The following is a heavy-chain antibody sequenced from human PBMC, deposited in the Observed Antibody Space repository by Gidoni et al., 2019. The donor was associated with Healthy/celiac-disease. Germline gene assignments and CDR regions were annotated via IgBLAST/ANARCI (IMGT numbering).Heavy chain of an antibody. V-gene: IGHV3-33*01. Sequence: QVQLVESGGGVVQPGRSLRLSCAASGFTFSSYGMHWVRQAPGKGLEWVAVIWYDGSNKYYADSVKGRFTISRDNSKNTLYLQMNSLRAEDTAVYYCARDRFDFWSGPHYYMDVWGKGTTVTVSS. D-gene: IGHD3-3*01. J-gene: IGHJ6*03. CDR3: ARDRFDFWSGPHYYMDV. CDR2: IWYDGSNK. CDR1: GFTFSSYG.